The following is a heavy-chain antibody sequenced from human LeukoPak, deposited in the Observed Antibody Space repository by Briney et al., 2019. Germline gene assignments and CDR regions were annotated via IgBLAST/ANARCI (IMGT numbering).Heavy chain of an antibody. V-gene: IGHV3-7*01. CDR1: GFTFSSYW. CDR3: ASSIPRLRLGELSLYY. CDR2: IKQDGSEK. J-gene: IGHJ4*02. D-gene: IGHD3-16*02. Sequence: GGSLRLSCAASGFTFSSYWMSWVRQAPGKGLEWVANIKQDGSEKYYVDSVKGRFTISRDNAKNSLYLQMNSLRAEDTAVYYCASSIPRLRLGELSLYYWGQGTLVTVSS.